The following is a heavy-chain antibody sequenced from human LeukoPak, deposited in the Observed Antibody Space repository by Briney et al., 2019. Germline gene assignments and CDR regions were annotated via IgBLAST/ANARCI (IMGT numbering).Heavy chain of an antibody. Sequence: ASVKVSCKASGYTFTGYYMHWVRQAPGQGLEWMGWINPNSGGTNYAQKFQGRVTMTRDTSISTAYMELSRLRSDDTAVYYCARVANRVVPAVKHPGAAFDIWGQGTMVTVSS. V-gene: IGHV1-2*02. CDR2: INPNSGGT. D-gene: IGHD2-2*01. J-gene: IGHJ3*02. CDR1: GYTFTGYY. CDR3: ARVANRVVPAVKHPGAAFDI.